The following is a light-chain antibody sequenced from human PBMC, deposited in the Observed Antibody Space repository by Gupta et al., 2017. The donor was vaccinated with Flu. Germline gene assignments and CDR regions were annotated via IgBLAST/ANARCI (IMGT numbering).Light chain of an antibody. Sequence: VTITCTGTSSEVGGYNYVCWNQQHANKTHKLLIYDVSRRAAGAPGGLSASKSGNAASLTISGHEAEYEADYYSCSYASSDSWVFGGGTKLTVL. CDR3: CSYASSDSWV. CDR1: SSEVGGYNY. CDR2: DVS. V-gene: IGLV2-11*03. J-gene: IGLJ3*02.